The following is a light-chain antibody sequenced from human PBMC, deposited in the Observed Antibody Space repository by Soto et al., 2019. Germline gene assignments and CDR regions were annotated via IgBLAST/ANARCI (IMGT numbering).Light chain of an antibody. CDR3: QQYNNYPWT. J-gene: IGKJ1*01. V-gene: IGKV1-5*01. CDR1: QNINRR. CDR2: DAS. Sequence: DIQMTQSPSTLCASVGGRVTVACRASQNINRRLAWYQQKPGKAPNLLIYDASSLESGVPARFSGGGSGTEFTLTISSLQPDDFSTFYCQQYNNYPWTFGQGTKVDIK.